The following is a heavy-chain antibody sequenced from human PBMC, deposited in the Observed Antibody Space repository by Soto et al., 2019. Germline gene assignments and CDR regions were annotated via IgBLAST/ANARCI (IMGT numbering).Heavy chain of an antibody. CDR2: IDPSDSYT. CDR3: ARPPLGGNYYYYGMDV. Sequence: GESLKISCKGSGYSFTSYWISWVRQMPGKGLEWMGRIDPSDSYTNYSPSFQGHVTISADKSISTAYLQWSSLKASDTAMYYCARPPLGGNYYYYGMDVWGQGATVTVSS. D-gene: IGHD1-26*01. V-gene: IGHV5-10-1*01. CDR1: GYSFTSYW. J-gene: IGHJ6*02.